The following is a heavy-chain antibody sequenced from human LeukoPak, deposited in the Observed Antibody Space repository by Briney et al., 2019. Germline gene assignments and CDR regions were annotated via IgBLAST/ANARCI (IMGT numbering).Heavy chain of an antibody. D-gene: IGHD2-15*01. CDR2: IYYSGST. J-gene: IGHJ4*02. V-gene: IGHV4-39*01. Sequence: SETLSLTCTVSGGSISSSSYYWGWIRQPPGKGLEWIGSIYYSGSTYYNPSLKSRVTISVDTSKNQFSLKLSSVTAADTAVYYCARLPYCSGGSCLPHFDYWGQGTLVTVSS. CDR3: ARLPYCSGGSCLPHFDY. CDR1: GGSISSSSYY.